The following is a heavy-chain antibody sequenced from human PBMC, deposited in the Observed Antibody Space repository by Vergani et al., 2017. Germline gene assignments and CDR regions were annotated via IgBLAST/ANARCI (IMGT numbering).Heavy chain of an antibody. CDR1: GFTFSNAW. J-gene: IGHJ5*02. Sequence: EVQLVESGGGLVKPGGSLRLSCAASGFTFSNAWMSWVRQAPGKGLEWVGRIKSKTDGGTTDYAAPVKGRFTISRDDSKNTLYLQMNSLKTEDTAVYYCARDQGKSSSWYRSGWFDPWGQGTLVTVSS. V-gene: IGHV3-15*01. CDR3: ARDQGKSSSWYRSGWFDP. CDR2: IKSKTDGGTT. D-gene: IGHD6-13*01.